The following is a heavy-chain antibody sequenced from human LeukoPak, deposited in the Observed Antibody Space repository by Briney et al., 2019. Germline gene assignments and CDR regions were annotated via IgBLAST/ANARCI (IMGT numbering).Heavy chain of an antibody. CDR3: AAAGYYYDSSGYPNDAFDI. CDR2: IVVGSGNT. D-gene: IGHD3-22*01. J-gene: IGHJ3*02. Sequence: SVKVSCKASGFTFTSSAMQWVRQARGQRLEWIGWIVVGSGNTNYAQKFQERVTITRDMSTSTAYMELSSLRSEDTAVYSCAAAGYYYDSSGYPNDAFDIWGQGTMVTVSS. V-gene: IGHV1-58*02. CDR1: GFTFTSSA.